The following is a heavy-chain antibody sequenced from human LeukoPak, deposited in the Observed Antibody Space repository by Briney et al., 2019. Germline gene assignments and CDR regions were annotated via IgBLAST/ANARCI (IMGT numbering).Heavy chain of an antibody. Sequence: PGGSLTLSCAASGFTLSSYAMSWVRQAPGKGLEWVSAIIGIGDRSYYADSVKGRFTISRDNSKNTLYLQMTGLRAEDTAVYYCAKTPLQYYYDSSGYSIVTDYWGQGTLVTVSS. D-gene: IGHD3-22*01. CDR2: IIGIGDRS. V-gene: IGHV3-23*01. CDR3: AKTPLQYYYDSSGYSIVTDY. J-gene: IGHJ4*02. CDR1: GFTLSSYA.